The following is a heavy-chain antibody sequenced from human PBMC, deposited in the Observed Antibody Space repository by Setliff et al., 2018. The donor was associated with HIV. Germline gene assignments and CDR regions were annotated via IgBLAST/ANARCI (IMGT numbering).Heavy chain of an antibody. CDR3: ARDPRSGYDSDTAMVTVYYYYMDV. V-gene: IGHV1-18*04. J-gene: IGHJ6*03. Sequence: ASVKVSCKASGYTFINFGITWVRQAPGQGLEWVGHISGYNGNTKYAQNVQGRVTMTTDTSTSTAYMELRSLRYDDTAVYYCARDPRSGYDSDTAMVTVYYYYMDVWGKGTTVTVSS. CDR1: GYTFINFG. CDR2: ISGYNGNT. D-gene: IGHD5-18*01.